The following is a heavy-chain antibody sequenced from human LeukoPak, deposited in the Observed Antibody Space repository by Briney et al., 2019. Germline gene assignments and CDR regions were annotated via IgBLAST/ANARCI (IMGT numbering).Heavy chain of an antibody. CDR1: GYTLTELS. V-gene: IGHV1-24*01. D-gene: IGHD1-26*01. CDR3: ATDAPPGVGVPARGDAFDI. CDR2: FDPEDGET. Sequence: ASVKVSCKVSGYTLTELSIHWVRLAPGKGLEWMGGFDPEDGETIYAQKFQGRVTMTEDTSTDTAYMELSSLRSEDTAVYYCATDAPPGVGVPARGDAFDIWGQGTMVTVSS. J-gene: IGHJ3*02.